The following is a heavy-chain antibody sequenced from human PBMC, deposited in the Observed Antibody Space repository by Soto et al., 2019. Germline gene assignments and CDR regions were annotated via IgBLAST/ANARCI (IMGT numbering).Heavy chain of an antibody. CDR3: GRDPIGGGAPYYIDY. CDR1: GYTLTDYY. Sequence: QVQLVQSGAEVKKPGASVKVSCKASGYTLTDYYLHWVRQAPGHGLEWLGWINPNTGATNSAHKFQGRVTMTRDTSINTADMEVRNLRSDDTAVYFCGRDPIGGGAPYYIDYWGQGTLVTVSS. V-gene: IGHV1-2*02. D-gene: IGHD3-16*01. J-gene: IGHJ4*02. CDR2: INPNTGAT.